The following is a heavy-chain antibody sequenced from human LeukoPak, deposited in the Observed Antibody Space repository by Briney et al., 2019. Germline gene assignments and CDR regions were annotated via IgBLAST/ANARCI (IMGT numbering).Heavy chain of an antibody. D-gene: IGHD2-15*01. J-gene: IGHJ6*03. CDR2: IYSSGST. CDR3: AREATYWSGGNCYDKHFYYYYYMDV. Sequence: SGTLCLTCAVSGGSISSYYWSWVRQPAGKGLEWIGRIYSSGSTNYNPSLKGRFTISVDTSKNQLSLKLNSVTAADTAVYYCAREATYWSGGNCYDKHFYYYYYMDVWGKGNTVTVSS. CDR1: GGSISSYY. V-gene: IGHV4-4*07.